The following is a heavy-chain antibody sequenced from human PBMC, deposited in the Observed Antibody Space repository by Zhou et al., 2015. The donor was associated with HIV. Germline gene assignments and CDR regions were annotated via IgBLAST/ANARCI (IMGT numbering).Heavy chain of an antibody. CDR3: ARRGNYFDSGNYRYWFDP. V-gene: IGHV1-18*01. J-gene: IGHJ5*02. D-gene: IGHD3-10*01. CDR2: ISTYNINA. CDR1: GYTFTNYG. Sequence: VQSGAEVKKPGASVKVSCKASGYTFTNYGITWVRQAPGQGLEWMGGISTYNINAVYAQKFQGRITMSTDISTTTAYMELRSLRSDDTAVYYCARRGNYFDSGNYRYWFDPWGQGTLVTVSS.